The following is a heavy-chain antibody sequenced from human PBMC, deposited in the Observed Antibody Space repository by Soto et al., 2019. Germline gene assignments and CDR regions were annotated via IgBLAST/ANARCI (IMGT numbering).Heavy chain of an antibody. J-gene: IGHJ3*02. Sequence: QVQLVQSGTEVKKPGASVKVSCKASGYTFTPYPIHWVRQAPGQRLEWMGWINAGNGNTKYSQKFQGRVTITRDTSAGTAHMELTSLRSEDTAVYYCARDCSGGSCYPGGHEAFDIWGQGTMVTVSS. CDR2: INAGNGNT. D-gene: IGHD2-15*01. CDR1: GYTFTPYP. V-gene: IGHV1-3*01. CDR3: ARDCSGGSCYPGGHEAFDI.